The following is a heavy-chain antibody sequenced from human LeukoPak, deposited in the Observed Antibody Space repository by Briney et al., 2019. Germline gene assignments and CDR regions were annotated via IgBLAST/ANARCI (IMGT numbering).Heavy chain of an antibody. Sequence: GGSLRLSCAASGFTFSSYAMNWVRQAPGKGLQWVSTISDSGGSTHYADSVKGRFTISRDNAKNSLYLQMNSLRAEDTAVYYCARDLQWLVPFLSDYYYMDVWGKGTTVTVSS. CDR1: GFTFSSYA. J-gene: IGHJ6*03. CDR2: ISDSGGST. D-gene: IGHD6-19*01. V-gene: IGHV3-23*01. CDR3: ARDLQWLVPFLSDYYYMDV.